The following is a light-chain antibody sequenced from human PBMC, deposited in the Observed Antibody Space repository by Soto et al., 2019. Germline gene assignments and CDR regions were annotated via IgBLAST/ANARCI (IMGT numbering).Light chain of an antibody. CDR1: SSDVGGYNY. V-gene: IGLV2-8*01. CDR2: EVS. Sequence: QSALTQPPSASGSPGQSVTISCTGTSSDVGGYNYVSWYQQHPGKAPKLMIYEVSKRPSGVPERFSGSKAGNTASLTVSGLQAEGEADYYCSSYAGSNNYVFGTGTKVTVL. J-gene: IGLJ1*01. CDR3: SSYAGSNNYV.